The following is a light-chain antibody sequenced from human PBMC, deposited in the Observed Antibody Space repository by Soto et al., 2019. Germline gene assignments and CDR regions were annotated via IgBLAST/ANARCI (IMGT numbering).Light chain of an antibody. CDR3: QQRSNWPSLT. CDR2: GAS. Sequence: IVLTQSPAALSVSPGERATLSCRASQSVSSNLAWYQQKPGQAPRLLIYGASTRATGIPARFSGSGSGTDFTLTISSLEPEDSAVYYCQQRSNWPSLTFGGGTKVDIK. CDR1: QSVSSN. V-gene: IGKV3-11*01. J-gene: IGKJ4*01.